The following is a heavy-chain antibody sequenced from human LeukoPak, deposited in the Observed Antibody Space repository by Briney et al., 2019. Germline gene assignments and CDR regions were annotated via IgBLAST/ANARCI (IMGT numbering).Heavy chain of an antibody. V-gene: IGHV3-30*18. D-gene: IGHD1-1*01. CDR1: GFTFSSYG. CDR2: ISYDGSNK. J-gene: IGHJ4*02. CDR3: AKGTGTTDDY. Sequence: GGSLGLSCAASGFTFSSYGMSWVRQAPGKGLEWVAVISYDGSNKYYADSVKGRFTISRDNSKNTLYLQMNSLRAEDTAVYYCAKGTGTTDDYWGQGTLVTVSS.